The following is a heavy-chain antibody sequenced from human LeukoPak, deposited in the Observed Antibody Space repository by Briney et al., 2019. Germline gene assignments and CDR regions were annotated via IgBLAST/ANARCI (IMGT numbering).Heavy chain of an antibody. D-gene: IGHD1-26*01. J-gene: IGHJ6*02. CDR2: ISSSGSTI. CDR3: ARDYAYSGSQTSYYGIDV. V-gene: IGHV3-11*01. Sequence: PGGSLRLSCAASGFTFSDYYMSWIRQAPGKGLEWVSYISSSGSTIYYADSVKGRFTISRDNAKNSLYLQMNSLRAEDTAVYYRARDYAYSGSQTSYYGIDVWGQGTTVTVSS. CDR1: GFTFSDYY.